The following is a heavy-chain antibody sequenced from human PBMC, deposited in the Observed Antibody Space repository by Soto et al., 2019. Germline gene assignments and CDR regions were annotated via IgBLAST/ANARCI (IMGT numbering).Heavy chain of an antibody. CDR1: GFTFSSYA. Sequence: GGSLRLSCAASGFTFSSYAMSWVRQAPGKGLEWVSAISGSGGSTYYADSVKGRFTISRDNSKNTLYLQMNSLRAEDTAVYYCAKDVRYYSGGSCYPDNAFDIWGQGTMVTVSS. CDR3: AKDVRYYSGGSCYPDNAFDI. J-gene: IGHJ3*02. V-gene: IGHV3-23*01. D-gene: IGHD2-15*01. CDR2: ISGSGGST.